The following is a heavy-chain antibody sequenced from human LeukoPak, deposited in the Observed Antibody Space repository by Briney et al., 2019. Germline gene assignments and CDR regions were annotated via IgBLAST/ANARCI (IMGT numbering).Heavy chain of an antibody. Sequence: GGSLRLSCAASGFTFSNYAMNWVRQAPGRGLEWVSAISGSGGSTYYADSVKGRFTISRDNSKNTLYLQMNSLRAEDTAVYYCAKTSVGEGRIIGSGYFDNWGQGTLVTVFS. CDR2: ISGSGGST. D-gene: IGHD2-15*01. J-gene: IGHJ4*02. V-gene: IGHV3-23*01. CDR3: AKTSVGEGRIIGSGYFDN. CDR1: GFTFSNYA.